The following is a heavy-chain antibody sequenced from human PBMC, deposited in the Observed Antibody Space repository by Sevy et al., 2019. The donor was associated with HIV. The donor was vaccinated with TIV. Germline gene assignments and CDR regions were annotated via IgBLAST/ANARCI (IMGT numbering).Heavy chain of an antibody. CDR2: ISYDGSNK. CDR3: AKANSGSYYGYSYYFDY. Sequence: GGCLRLSCAASGFTFSSYGMHWVRQAPGKGLEWVAVISYDGSNKYYADSVKGRFTISRDNSKTTQYLQMNSLRAEVTAVYYCAKANSGSYYGYSYYFDYWGQGTLVTVSS. V-gene: IGHV3-30*18. D-gene: IGHD1-26*01. J-gene: IGHJ4*02. CDR1: GFTFSSYG.